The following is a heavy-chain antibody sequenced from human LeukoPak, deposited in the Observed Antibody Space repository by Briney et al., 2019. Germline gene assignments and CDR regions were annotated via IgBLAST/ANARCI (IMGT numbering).Heavy chain of an antibody. D-gene: IGHD6-13*01. Sequence: GGSLRLSCAASRFTVSSNYMSWVRQASGKGLEWVSVIYSGGSTYYADSVKGRFTISRDNSKNTLYLQMNSLRAEDTAVYYCARYSSSWYFYFDYWGQGTLVTVSS. J-gene: IGHJ4*02. CDR2: IYSGGST. V-gene: IGHV3-66*01. CDR3: ARYSSSWYFYFDY. CDR1: RFTVSSNY.